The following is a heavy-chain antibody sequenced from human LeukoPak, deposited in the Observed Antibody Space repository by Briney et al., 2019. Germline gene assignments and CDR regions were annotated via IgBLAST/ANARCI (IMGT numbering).Heavy chain of an antibody. Sequence: PSETLSLTCAVHGGSFSGYFWSWIRQPPGKGLEWIGEINESGSADYNPSLKSRVTMSVDTSKNEFSLKLTSVIAADTAVYYCARVVAESYCVVVPVERRGWSGWFDPWGQGTLVTVSS. CDR2: INESGSA. J-gene: IGHJ5*02. CDR1: GGSFSGYF. V-gene: IGHV4-34*01. D-gene: IGHD2-2*01. CDR3: ARVVAESYCVVVPVERRGWSGWFDP.